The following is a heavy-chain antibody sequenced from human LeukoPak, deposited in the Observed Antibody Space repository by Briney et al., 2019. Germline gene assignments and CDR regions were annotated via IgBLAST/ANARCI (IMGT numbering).Heavy chain of an antibody. D-gene: IGHD1-26*01. Sequence: GGSLRLSCAASGFTVSSNYMSWVRQAPGKGPGWVSSLNSNGGGTYYSDSVKGRFTISRDNSKNTLHLQMHSLRADDTALYYCAKATYSGSFPYLDYWGRGTLVTVSS. CDR1: GFTVSSNY. J-gene: IGHJ4*02. CDR2: LNSNGGGT. V-gene: IGHV3-23*01. CDR3: AKATYSGSFPYLDY.